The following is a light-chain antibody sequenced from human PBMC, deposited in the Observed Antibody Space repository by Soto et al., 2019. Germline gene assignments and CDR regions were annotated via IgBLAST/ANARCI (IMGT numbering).Light chain of an antibody. J-gene: IGLJ2*01. V-gene: IGLV2-8*01. CDR2: EVS. CDR1: SSDVGGYNY. Sequence: QSALTQPPSASGSPGQSVTISCTGTSSDVGGYNYVSWYQQHPGKAPKLMIYEVSKRPSGVPDRFSGSKSGNTASLTVSGLQAEDGADYYCSSYAGSYVVFGGGTQLTVL. CDR3: SSYAGSYVV.